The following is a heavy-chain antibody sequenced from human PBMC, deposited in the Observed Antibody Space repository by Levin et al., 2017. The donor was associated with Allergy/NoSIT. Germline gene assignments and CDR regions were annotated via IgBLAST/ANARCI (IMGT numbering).Heavy chain of an antibody. J-gene: IGHJ4*02. CDR2: INPNSGGT. D-gene: IGHD6-19*01. CDR1: GYTFTGYY. Sequence: AASVKVSCKASGYTFTGYYMHWVRQAPGQGLEWVGWINPNSGGTNYAQKFQGRVTMTRDTSITTAYMELSRLTSDDTAVYYCARDHSGWYDFDYWGQGTLVTVSS. V-gene: IGHV1-2*02. CDR3: ARDHSGWYDFDY.